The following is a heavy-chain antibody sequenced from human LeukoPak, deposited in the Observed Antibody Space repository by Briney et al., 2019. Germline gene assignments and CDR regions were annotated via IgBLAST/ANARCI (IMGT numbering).Heavy chain of an antibody. CDR3: ARSGITMVLLDP. CDR1: GFIFSSYA. CDR2: ISYDGSNK. D-gene: IGHD3-10*01. J-gene: IGHJ5*02. V-gene: IGHV3-30*04. Sequence: GGSLRLSCAAFGFIFSSYAMHWVRQAPGKGLEWVAVISYDGSNKYYADSVKGRFTISRDNSKSTLYLQMNSLGAEDTAVYYCARSGITMVLLDPWGQGTLVTVSS.